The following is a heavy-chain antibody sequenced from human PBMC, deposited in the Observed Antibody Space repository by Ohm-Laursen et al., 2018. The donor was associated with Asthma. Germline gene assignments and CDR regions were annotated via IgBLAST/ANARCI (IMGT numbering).Heavy chain of an antibody. Sequence: SLRLSCSASGFTFRSYAMHWVRQAPGKGLEWVGRIKSKTDGGTTDYAAPVKGRFTISRDDSKNTLYLQMNSLKTEDTAVYYCITGVYYFDYWGQGTLVTVSS. V-gene: IGHV3-15*01. CDR3: ITGVYYFDY. J-gene: IGHJ4*02. CDR1: GFTFRSYA. CDR2: IKSKTDGGTT.